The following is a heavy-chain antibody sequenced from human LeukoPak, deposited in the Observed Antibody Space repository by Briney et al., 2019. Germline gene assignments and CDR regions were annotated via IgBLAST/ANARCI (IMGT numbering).Heavy chain of an antibody. D-gene: IGHD3-16*01. J-gene: IGHJ6*02. V-gene: IGHV3-53*01. CDR1: GFSVDNNY. CDR3: ATRQQSGTYYGMDV. Sequence: GGSLRLSCAASGFSVDNNYMTWVRQAPGKGLKCASIISSGGNTYYADSVKGRFTIARDRSTGTLYLHLNNLRAEDTAVYYCATRQQSGTYYGMDVWGQGTTVTVSS. CDR2: ISSGGNT.